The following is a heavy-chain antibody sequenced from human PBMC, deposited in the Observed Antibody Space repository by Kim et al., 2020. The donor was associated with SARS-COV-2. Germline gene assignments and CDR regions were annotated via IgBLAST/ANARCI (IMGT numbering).Heavy chain of an antibody. CDR3: ARGANEEEALYGTRGEMATTGSGYDAFDI. V-gene: IGHV1-69*13. CDR1: GGTFSSYA. Sequence: SVKVSCKASGGTFSSYAISWVRQAPGQGLEWMGGIIPIFGTANYAQKFQGRVTITADESTSTAYMELSSLRSEDTAVYYCARGANEEEALYGTRGEMATTGSGYDAFDIWGQGTMVTVSS. D-gene: IGHD3-16*02. CDR2: IIPIFGTA. J-gene: IGHJ3*02.